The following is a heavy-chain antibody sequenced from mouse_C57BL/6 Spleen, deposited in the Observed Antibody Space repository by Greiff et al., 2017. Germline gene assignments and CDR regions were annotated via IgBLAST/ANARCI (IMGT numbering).Heavy chain of an antibody. D-gene: IGHD2-4*01. Sequence: QVQLQQSGAELARPGASVKLSCKASGYTFTSYGISWVKQRTGQGLEWIGEIYPRSGNTYYNEKFKGKATLTADKSSSTAYMELRSLTSEDSAVYFCARSRYDYDERVVWFAYWGQGTLVTVSA. V-gene: IGHV1-81*01. J-gene: IGHJ3*01. CDR2: IYPRSGNT. CDR3: ARSRYDYDERVVWFAY. CDR1: GYTFTSYG.